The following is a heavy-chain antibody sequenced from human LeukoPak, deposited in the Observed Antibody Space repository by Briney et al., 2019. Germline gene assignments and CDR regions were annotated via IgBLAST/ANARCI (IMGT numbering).Heavy chain of an antibody. V-gene: IGHV3-74*01. CDR2: INSDGSNT. CDR1: GFTFSSYA. J-gene: IGHJ5*02. D-gene: IGHD3-10*01. CDR3: ARDSGYAIQSP. Sequence: AGGSLRLSCAASGFTFSSYAMIWVRQAPGKGLVWVSHINSDGSNTNYADSVKGRFTISRDNAKNTLYLQMNSLRAEDTAVYYCARDSGYAIQSPWGQGTLVTVSS.